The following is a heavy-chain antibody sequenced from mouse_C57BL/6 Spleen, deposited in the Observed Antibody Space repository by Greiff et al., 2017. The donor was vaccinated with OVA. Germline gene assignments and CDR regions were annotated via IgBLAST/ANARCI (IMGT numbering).Heavy chain of an antibody. CDR2: IRLKSDNYAT. V-gene: IGHV6-3*01. CDR3: TALWVYYFDY. CDR1: GFTFSNYW. J-gene: IGHJ2*01. Sequence: EVKLEESGGGLVQPGGSMKLSCVASGFTFSNYWMNWVRQSPEKGLEWVAQIRLKSDNYATHYAESVKGRFTISRDDSKSSVYLQMNNLRAEDTGIYYCTALWVYYFDYWGQGTTLTVSS. D-gene: IGHD6-1*01.